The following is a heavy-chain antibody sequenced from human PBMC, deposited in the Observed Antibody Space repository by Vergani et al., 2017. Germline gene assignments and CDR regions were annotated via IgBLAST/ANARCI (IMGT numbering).Heavy chain of an antibody. D-gene: IGHD5-24*01. CDR3: ARGKERWLQFHTLDY. V-gene: IGHV3-74*01. Sequence: EVQLVESGGGLVQPGGSLRLSCAASGFTFSSYWMHWVRQAPGKGLVWVSRINSDGSSTSDADSVKGRFTISRDNAKNTLYLQMNSLRAEDTAVYYCARGKERWLQFHTLDYWGQGTLVTVSA. CDR1: GFTFSSYW. CDR2: INSDGSST. J-gene: IGHJ4*02.